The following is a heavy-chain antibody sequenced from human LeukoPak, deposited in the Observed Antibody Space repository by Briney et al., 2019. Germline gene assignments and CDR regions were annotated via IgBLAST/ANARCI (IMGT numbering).Heavy chain of an antibody. J-gene: IGHJ4*02. D-gene: IGHD3-22*01. Sequence: GGSLRLSCAASGFTFSSYSMNWVRQAPGKGLEWVSYISSSSSTIYYADSVKGRFTISRDNAKNSLYLQMNSLRAEDTAVYYCARVKTMIIVVSLFDYWGQGTLVTVSS. V-gene: IGHV3-48*01. CDR1: GFTFSSYS. CDR2: ISSSSSTI. CDR3: ARVKTMIIVVSLFDY.